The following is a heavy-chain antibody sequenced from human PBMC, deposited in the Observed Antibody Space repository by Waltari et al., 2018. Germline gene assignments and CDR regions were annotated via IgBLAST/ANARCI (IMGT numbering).Heavy chain of an antibody. D-gene: IGHD3-10*01. CDR3: GREFYYNSGLHGMDV. V-gene: IGHV3-53*02. CDR2: LYNDGST. Sequence: EVQLVETGGGLIQPGGSLRRSCAVSGCTVSSNYMAWYRQAPGKVLEWVSVLYNDGSTFYAESVKGRFTISRDNSKNTLYLQMNSLRVEDTALYYCGREFYYNSGLHGMDVWGQGTTVTVSS. CDR1: GCTVSSNY. J-gene: IGHJ6*02.